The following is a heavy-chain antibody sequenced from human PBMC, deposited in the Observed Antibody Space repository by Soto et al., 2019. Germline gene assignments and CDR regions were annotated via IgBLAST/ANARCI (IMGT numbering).Heavy chain of an antibody. J-gene: IGHJ3*02. CDR1: GFTFRTYG. V-gene: IGHV3-33*01. D-gene: IGHD3-22*01. Sequence: GGSLRLSCAASGFTFRTYGMHWVRQAPGKGLEWVAVIWYDGSKKYYADSVKGRFTISRDNSKNTMYLQMDGLRAEDTAAYYCARGNYDSSGVGDIWDQGTMVTVSS. CDR2: IWYDGSKK. CDR3: ARGNYDSSGVGDI.